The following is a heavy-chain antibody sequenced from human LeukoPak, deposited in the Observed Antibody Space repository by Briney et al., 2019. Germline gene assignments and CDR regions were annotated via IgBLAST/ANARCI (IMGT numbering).Heavy chain of an antibody. CDR3: ARDDYGSAYNWLDP. CDR1: GGSISSYY. D-gene: IGHD3-10*01. V-gene: IGHV4-4*07. Sequence: SETLSLTCTVSGGSISSYYWSWIRQPAGKGLEWIGRIYTSGSTNYKPSLKSRVTMSVDTSKNQFSLKLSSVTAADTAVYYCARDDYGSAYNWLDPWGQGTLVTVSS. CDR2: IYTSGST. J-gene: IGHJ5*02.